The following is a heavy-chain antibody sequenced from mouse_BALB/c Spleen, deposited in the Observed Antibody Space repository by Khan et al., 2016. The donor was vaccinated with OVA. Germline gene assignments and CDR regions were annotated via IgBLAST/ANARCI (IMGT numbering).Heavy chain of an antibody. Sequence: EVKLEESGPDLVKPSQSLSLTCTVTGYSITSGYNWHWIRQFPGNKLEWMGYIHFSGSTSYNPSLKSRISITRDTSKNQFFLQLNSVTTEDTSTYCCAGGFPTYWGQGTLVTVSA. CDR3: AGGFPTY. CDR2: IHFSGST. CDR1: GYSITSGYN. V-gene: IGHV3-1*02. J-gene: IGHJ3*01.